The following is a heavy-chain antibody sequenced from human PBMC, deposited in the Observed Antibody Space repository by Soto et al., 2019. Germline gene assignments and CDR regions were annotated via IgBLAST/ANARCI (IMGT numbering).Heavy chain of an antibody. V-gene: IGHV4-39*01. CDR3: ARLRSGSYYPPDYFQH. CDR2: IYYSGST. J-gene: IGHJ1*01. D-gene: IGHD1-26*01. CDR1: GGSISSSSYY. Sequence: QLQLQESGPGLVKPSETLSLTCTVSGGSISSSSYYWGWIRQPPGKGLEWIGSIYYSGSTYYNPSPHSRVTISVDTSKNQFSLKLSSVSAADTAVYYCARLRSGSYYPPDYFQHWGQGTLVTVSS.